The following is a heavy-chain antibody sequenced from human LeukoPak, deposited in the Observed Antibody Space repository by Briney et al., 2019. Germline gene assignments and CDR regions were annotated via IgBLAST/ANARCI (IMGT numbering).Heavy chain of an antibody. V-gene: IGHV1-2*02. CDR2: INPNSGVT. Sequence: ASVKVSCKASGYTFTGYYMHWVRQAPGQGLEWMGCINPNSGVTNYAQKFQGRVTMTRDTSISTAYMELSRLRSDDTAVYYCARDLGDIVVVPAAYNWFDPWGQGTLVTVSS. CDR1: GYTFTGYY. D-gene: IGHD2-2*01. J-gene: IGHJ5*02. CDR3: ARDLGDIVVVPAAYNWFDP.